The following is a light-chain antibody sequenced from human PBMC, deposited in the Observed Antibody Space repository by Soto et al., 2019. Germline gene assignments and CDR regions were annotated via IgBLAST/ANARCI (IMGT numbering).Light chain of an antibody. CDR1: QSINKW. Sequence: IQMTQSPSTLSASVGDRVTITCRASQSINKWVAWFQQKSGRAPKLLIYDAATLQSGVPSRFSGTGSGTYFSLTISSLQPEDFATYYCQQYNIRYTFGQGTRLDIK. V-gene: IGKV1-5*01. CDR3: QQYNIRYT. J-gene: IGKJ2*01. CDR2: DAA.